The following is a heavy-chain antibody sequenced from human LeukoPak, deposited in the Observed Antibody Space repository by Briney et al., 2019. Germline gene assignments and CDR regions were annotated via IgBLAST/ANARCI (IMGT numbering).Heavy chain of an antibody. D-gene: IGHD3-10*01. CDR2: INHSGST. V-gene: IGHV4-34*01. CDR3: ARARGRSGTNY. J-gene: IGHJ4*02. CDR1: GGSFSGYY. Sequence: KTSETLSLTCAVYGGSFSGYYWSWIRQPPGKGLEWIGEINHSGSTNYNPSLKSRVTISLDTSTNQFFLKLSSVPDADEAVYYCARARGRSGTNYWGQGTLVTVSS.